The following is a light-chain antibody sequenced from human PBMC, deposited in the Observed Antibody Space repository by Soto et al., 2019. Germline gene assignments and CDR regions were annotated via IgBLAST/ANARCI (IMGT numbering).Light chain of an antibody. CDR2: DVS. J-gene: IGKJ1*01. V-gene: IGKV3-11*01. CDR3: QQRSNWPRT. CDR1: QSISSC. Sequence: ITWIQYPAPLSLSPGSRSTPSGEASQSISSCLTWYQQKPGQAPKLLIYDVSNRATDIPARFSGSGSGTDFTLTISSLEPEDLAVYYCQQRSNWPRTFGQGTKVDIK.